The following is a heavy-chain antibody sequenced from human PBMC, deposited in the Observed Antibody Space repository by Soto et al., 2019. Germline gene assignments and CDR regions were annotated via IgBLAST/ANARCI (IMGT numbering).Heavy chain of an antibody. CDR1: GYNFANYG. J-gene: IGHJ6*02. V-gene: IGHV1-18*01. CDR2: ISAHNGDT. D-gene: IGHD3-3*01. CDR3: ARDAAYNDFWCGVMELYSYNMDV. Sequence: QVQLVQSEAEVKKPGASLKVSCRASGYNFANYGISWVRQAPGQGLEWMGWISAHNGDTKYAQKVQGRVTMTADTSTSTVYMAMWSLRSDDTAVYYCARDAAYNDFWCGVMELYSYNMDVWGQGTTVTV.